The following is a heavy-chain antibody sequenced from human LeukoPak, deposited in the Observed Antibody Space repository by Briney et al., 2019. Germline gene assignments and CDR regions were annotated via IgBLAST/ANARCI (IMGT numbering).Heavy chain of an antibody. J-gene: IGHJ6*02. CDR1: GSTFSSYA. Sequence: GGSLRLSCAASGSTFSSYAMHWVRQAPGKGLEWVAVISYDGSNKYYADSVKGRFTISRDNSKNTLYLQMNSLRAEDTAVYYCARDGVVAAQSHYYYGMDVWGQGTTVTVSS. CDR3: ARDGVVAAQSHYYYGMDV. CDR2: ISYDGSNK. D-gene: IGHD2-15*01. V-gene: IGHV3-30*04.